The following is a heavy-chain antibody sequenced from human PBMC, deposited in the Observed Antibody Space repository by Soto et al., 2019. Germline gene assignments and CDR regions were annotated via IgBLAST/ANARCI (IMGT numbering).Heavy chain of an antibody. CDR3: ARVYYDILTGLDP. Sequence: SVKISCKASGGPFSSYAISWVRQAPGQGLEWMGGIIPIFGTANYAQKFQGRVTITADESTSTAYMELSSLRSEDTAVYYCARVYYDILTGLDPWGQGPLVTVPS. CDR2: IIPIFGTA. V-gene: IGHV1-69*13. CDR1: GGPFSSYA. J-gene: IGHJ5*02. D-gene: IGHD3-9*01.